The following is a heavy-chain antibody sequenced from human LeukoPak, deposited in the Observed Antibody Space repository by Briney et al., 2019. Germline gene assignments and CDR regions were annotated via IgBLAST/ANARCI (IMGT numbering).Heavy chain of an antibody. CDR1: GGSFSGYY. D-gene: IGHD3-22*01. CDR3: ARDFYYDSSGYYWNYYFDY. J-gene: IGHJ4*02. CDR2: INHSGST. V-gene: IGHV4-34*01. Sequence: SETLSLTCAVYGGSFSGYYWSWIRQPPGKGLEWIGEINHSGSTNYNPSLKSRVTISVDTSKNQFSLKLSSVTAADTAVYYCARDFYYDSSGYYWNYYFDYWGQGTLVTVSS.